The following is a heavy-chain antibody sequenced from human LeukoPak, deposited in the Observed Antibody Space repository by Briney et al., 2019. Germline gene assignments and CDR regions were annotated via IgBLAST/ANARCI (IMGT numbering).Heavy chain of an antibody. CDR3: ASKSTAWTIDY. CDR2: INHSGST. CDR1: GGSFSGYY. V-gene: IGHV4-34*01. Sequence: SETLSLTCAVYGGSFSGYYWSWIRQPPGKGLEWIGEINHSGSTNYNPSLKSRVTLSIDTPKNQFSLRLSSVTAADTAVYYCASKSTAWTIDYWGQGTLVTVSS. J-gene: IGHJ4*02. D-gene: IGHD3/OR15-3a*01.